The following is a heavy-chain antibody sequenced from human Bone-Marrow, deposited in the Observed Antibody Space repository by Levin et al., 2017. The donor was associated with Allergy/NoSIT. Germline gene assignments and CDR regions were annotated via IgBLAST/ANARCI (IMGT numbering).Heavy chain of an antibody. CDR1: GYTFIDYY. J-gene: IGHJ4*02. CDR2: INPKLGGT. V-gene: IGHV1-2*06. CDR3: ARAHCNSADCWTLCSL. D-gene: IGHD2/OR15-2a*01. Sequence: GESLKISCKASGYTFIDYYMHWFRQAPGQGLEWMGRINPKLGGTNYAQKLQGRVTMASDTSINTSYMDLSGLTSDDTAVYFCARAHCNSADCWTLCSLWGQGTLVTVSS.